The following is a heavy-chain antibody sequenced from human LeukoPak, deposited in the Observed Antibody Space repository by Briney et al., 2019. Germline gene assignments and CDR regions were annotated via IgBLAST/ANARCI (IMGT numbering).Heavy chain of an antibody. CDR3: ARGREPHFDY. CDR1: GYSISSGYY. J-gene: IGHJ4*02. CDR2: IYHSGST. D-gene: IGHD1-26*01. V-gene: IGHV4-38-2*02. Sequence: SETLSLTCTVSGYSISSGYYWGWIRQPPGKGLEWIGSIYHSGSTYYNPSLKSRITISVDTSKNQFSLKLSSVTAADTAVYYCARGREPHFDYWGQGTLVTVSS.